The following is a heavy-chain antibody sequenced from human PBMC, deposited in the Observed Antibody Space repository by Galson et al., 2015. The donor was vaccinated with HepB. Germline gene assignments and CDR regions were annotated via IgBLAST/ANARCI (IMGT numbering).Heavy chain of an antibody. J-gene: IGHJ4*02. V-gene: IGHV3-49*03. Sequence: SLRLSCAASGFTFGDYALTWFRQAPGKGLEWVSLIRSKPYGGTTEYAASVKGRFTISRDDSKSIAFLRMNSLRTEDTAVYYCTRVSRNMYFDSSGIFDIWGQGTLVTVSS. D-gene: IGHD3-22*01. CDR1: GFTFGDYA. CDR3: TRVSRNMYFDSSGIFDI. CDR2: IRSKPYGGTT.